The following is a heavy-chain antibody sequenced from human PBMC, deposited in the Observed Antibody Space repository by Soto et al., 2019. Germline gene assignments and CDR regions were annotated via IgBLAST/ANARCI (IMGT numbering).Heavy chain of an antibody. J-gene: IGHJ5*02. CDR1: VFTFITYT. CDR3: ATELYP. Sequence: PGWSLRLSCASSVFTFITYTMHWVRQAPGKGLEWVAFISYIGSNKYYADSVKGRFTISRDNSKGTLYLQMNSLRAEDTAVYYCATELYPWGQGTLVTVSS. CDR2: ISYIGSNK. V-gene: IGHV3-30-3*01.